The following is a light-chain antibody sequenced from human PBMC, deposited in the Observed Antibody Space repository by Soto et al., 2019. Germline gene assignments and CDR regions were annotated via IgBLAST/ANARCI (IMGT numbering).Light chain of an antibody. Sequence: EIVRTQSPGTLSLAPVYIVTLSCMASQSVDINLAWYKQRAGQAPRLLVYGESTKATDMPGRFSGRGSGKEFTITISSLQYEDFELYYCQQYNDWHMTFGQGTTVDIK. CDR1: QSVDIN. V-gene: IGKV3-15*01. CDR2: GES. J-gene: IGKJ1*01. CDR3: QQYNDWHMT.